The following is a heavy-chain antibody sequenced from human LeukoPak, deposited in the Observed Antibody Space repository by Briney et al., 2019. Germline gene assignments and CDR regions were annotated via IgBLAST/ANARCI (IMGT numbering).Heavy chain of an antibody. CDR2: IYSGGST. J-gene: IGHJ3*01. Sequence: PGGSLRLSCAASGFTVSSNYMSWVRQAPGKGLEWVSVIYSGGSTYYADSVKGRFTISRDNSKNTLYLQMNSLRAEDTAVYYCARAVTYGSGYYWGQGTMVTVSS. D-gene: IGHD3-10*01. CDR1: GFTVSSNY. V-gene: IGHV3-53*01. CDR3: ARAVTYGSGYY.